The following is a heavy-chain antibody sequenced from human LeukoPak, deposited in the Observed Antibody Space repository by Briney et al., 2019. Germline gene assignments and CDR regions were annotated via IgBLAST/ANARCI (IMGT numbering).Heavy chain of an antibody. CDR1: GGSISTYY. Sequence: PSETLSLTCTVSGGSISTYYWSWVRQAPGKGLEWVSAISGSAAFTYYADSVKGRFTISRDNSKNTLYLQMNSLTAADTAVYYCAKAVASGRSFDYWGQGTLVTVSS. CDR3: AKAVASGRSFDY. V-gene: IGHV3-23*01. CDR2: ISGSAAFT. D-gene: IGHD6-19*01. J-gene: IGHJ4*02.